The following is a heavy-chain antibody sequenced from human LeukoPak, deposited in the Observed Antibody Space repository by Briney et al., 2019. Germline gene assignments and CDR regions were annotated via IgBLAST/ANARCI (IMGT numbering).Heavy chain of an antibody. Sequence: GGPLRLSCAASGFPFSSYSMDWARQAPGKGREGVPYISSSCSTIYYADSVKGRFTISRDNAKNSLYLQMNSLRAEDTAVYYCANDGCSSTSCYRVMGYWGQGTLVTVSS. J-gene: IGHJ4*02. CDR3: ANDGCSSTSCYRVMGY. V-gene: IGHV3-48*04. CDR2: ISSSCSTI. CDR1: GFPFSSYS. D-gene: IGHD2-2*01.